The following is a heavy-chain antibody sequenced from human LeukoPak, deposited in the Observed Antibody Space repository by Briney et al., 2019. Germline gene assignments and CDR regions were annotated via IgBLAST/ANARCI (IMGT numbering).Heavy chain of an antibody. CDR3: ARDGLYSGYDWNFDY. V-gene: IGHV1-3*01. J-gene: IGHJ4*02. CDR2: INAGNGNT. CDR1: GYAFTNYA. D-gene: IGHD5-12*01. Sequence: GASVKVSCKASGYAFTNYAIHWVRQAPGQRLEWMGWINAGNGNTKYSREFQGRVTMTTDTSTSTAYMELRSLRSDDTAVYYCARDGLYSGYDWNFDYWGQGTLVTVSS.